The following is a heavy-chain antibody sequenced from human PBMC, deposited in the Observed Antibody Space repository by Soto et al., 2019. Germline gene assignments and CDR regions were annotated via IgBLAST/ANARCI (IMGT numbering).Heavy chain of an antibody. V-gene: IGHV1-18*01. CDR3: ARGGGYSGYYYYYYDGMDV. CDR1: GYTFISYG. CDR2: ISAYNGNT. Sequence: QVQLVQSGAEVKKPGASVKVSCKASGYTFISYGITWVRQAPGQGLEWMGWISAYNGNTNYAQKLQGRVTMTTDTSTSTAYMAGRRLRSDDTAVYYSARGGGYSGYYYYYYDGMDVWGDGTTNAVSS. J-gene: IGHJ6*04. D-gene: IGHD5-12*01.